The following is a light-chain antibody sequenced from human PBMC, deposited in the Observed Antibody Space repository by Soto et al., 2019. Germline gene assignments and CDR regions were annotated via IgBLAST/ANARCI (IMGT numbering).Light chain of an antibody. V-gene: IGLV4-69*01. J-gene: IGLJ3*02. Sequence: QSVLTQSPSASASLGASVKLTCTLSSGHSSYAIAWHQQQPEKGPRYLMKVNSDGSHSKGDGIPDRFSGSSSGAERYLTISSLQSEDEADYYCQTWGTGQGYWVFGGGTKVTVL. CDR1: SGHSSYA. CDR3: QTWGTGQGYWV. CDR2: VNSDGSH.